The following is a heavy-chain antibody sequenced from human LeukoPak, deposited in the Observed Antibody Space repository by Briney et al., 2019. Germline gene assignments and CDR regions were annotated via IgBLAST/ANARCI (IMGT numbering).Heavy chain of an antibody. Sequence: GGSLRLSCAASGFTFDDYAMHWVRQAPGKGLEWVSGISWNSGGIGYADSVKGRFTISRDNAKNTLYLQMNSLRAEDTAVYYCAREVGYYYDIWGQGTLVTVSS. CDR1: GFTFDDYA. J-gene: IGHJ4*02. V-gene: IGHV3-9*01. CDR3: AREVGYYYDI. CDR2: ISWNSGGI. D-gene: IGHD2-8*02.